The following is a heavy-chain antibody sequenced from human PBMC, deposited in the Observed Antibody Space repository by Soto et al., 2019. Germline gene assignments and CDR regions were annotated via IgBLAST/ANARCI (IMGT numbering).Heavy chain of an antibody. CDR3: ARDFEYSSSPGRFDP. D-gene: IGHD6-6*01. Sequence: ASVKVSCKASGGTFSSYAISWVRQAPGQGLEWMGGIIPIFGTANYAQKFQGRVTITADESTSTAYMELSSLRSEDTAVYYCARDFEYSSSPGRFDPWGQGTLVTVSS. V-gene: IGHV1-69*13. J-gene: IGHJ5*02. CDR1: GGTFSSYA. CDR2: IIPIFGTA.